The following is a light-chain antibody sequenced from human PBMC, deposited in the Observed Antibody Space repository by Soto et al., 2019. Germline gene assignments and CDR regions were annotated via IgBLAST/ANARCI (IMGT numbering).Light chain of an antibody. V-gene: IGLV4-69*01. J-gene: IGLJ2*01. CDR3: QTWGSGIVV. CDR1: SGHSNYA. CDR2: LNSDGSH. Sequence: QLVLTQSPSASASLGASVKLTCTLSSGHSNYAIAWHQQQSKKGPRYLINLNSDGSHSKGDGIPDRFSGSSSGAERYLTISSRQSEDEADYYCQTWGSGIVVFGGGTKLTVL.